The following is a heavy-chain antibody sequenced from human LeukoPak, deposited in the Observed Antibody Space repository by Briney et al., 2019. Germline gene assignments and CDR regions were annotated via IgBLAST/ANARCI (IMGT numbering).Heavy chain of an antibody. D-gene: IGHD3-22*01. Sequence: GGSLRLSCVASGFTVSSNYMSWVRQAPGKGLEWVSAISGSGGSTYYADSVKGRFTISRDNSKNTLYLQMNSLRAEDTAVYYCAKDRGYYDSSGYLRGFFDYWGQGTLVTVSS. CDR3: AKDRGYYDSSGYLRGFFDY. V-gene: IGHV3-23*01. CDR1: GFTVSSNY. CDR2: ISGSGGST. J-gene: IGHJ4*02.